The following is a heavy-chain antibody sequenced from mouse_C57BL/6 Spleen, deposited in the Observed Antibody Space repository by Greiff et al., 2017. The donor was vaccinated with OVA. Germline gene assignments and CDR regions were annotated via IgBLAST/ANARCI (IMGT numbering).Heavy chain of an antibody. CDR2: ISDGGSYT. Sequence: EVMLVESGGGLVKPGGSLKLSCAASGFTFSSYAMSWVRQTPEKRLEWVATISDGGSYTYYHDNVKGRFTISRDKAKNNLYLQLNHLKSEDTAMYYCAREITYYIDYWGQGTTLTVSS. J-gene: IGHJ2*01. CDR1: GFTFSSYA. D-gene: IGHD1-1*01. CDR3: AREITYYIDY. V-gene: IGHV5-4*01.